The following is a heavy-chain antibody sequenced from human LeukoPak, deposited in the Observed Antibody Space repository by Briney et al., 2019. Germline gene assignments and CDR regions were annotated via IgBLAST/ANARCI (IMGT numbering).Heavy chain of an antibody. CDR3: AKGRDVGSRSQRYDY. D-gene: IGHD3-10*01. CDR1: GFTFSSYA. CDR2: ISGTGDYT. Sequence: GGSLRLSCAASGFTFSSYAMSWVRQAPGKGLEWVSTISGTGDYTYSADSVKGRFTISRDNSESTLYLQMNSLRAEDTALYYCAKGRDVGSRSQRYDYWGQGTLVTVSS. J-gene: IGHJ4*02. V-gene: IGHV3-23*01.